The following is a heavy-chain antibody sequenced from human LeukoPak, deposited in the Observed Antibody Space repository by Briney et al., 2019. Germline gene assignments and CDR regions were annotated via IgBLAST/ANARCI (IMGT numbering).Heavy chain of an antibody. CDR1: GGSISSSSYY. V-gene: IGHV4-39*07. CDR3: AREVAYYYDSSGPTDY. Sequence: SETLSLTCTVSGGSISSSSYYWGWIRQPPGKGLEWIGSIYYSGSTYYNPSLKSRVTISVDTSKNQFSLKLSSVTAADTAVYYCAREVAYYYDSSGPTDYWGQGTLVTVSS. CDR2: IYYSGST. J-gene: IGHJ4*02. D-gene: IGHD3-22*01.